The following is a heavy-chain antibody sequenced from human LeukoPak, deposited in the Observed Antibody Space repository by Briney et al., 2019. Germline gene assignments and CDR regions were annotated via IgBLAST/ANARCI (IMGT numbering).Heavy chain of an antibody. CDR3: ARDWRLGSIADN. CDR2: IIPIFGTA. J-gene: IGHJ4*02. Sequence: SVKVSCKSSGDTFSSSAISWVRQAPGQGLEWMGGIIPIFGTANYAQKFQGRVTITADESTSTAYMELSSLRSEDTAVYYCARDWRLGSIADNWGQGTLVTVSS. V-gene: IGHV1-69*13. CDR1: GDTFSSSA. D-gene: IGHD6-6*01.